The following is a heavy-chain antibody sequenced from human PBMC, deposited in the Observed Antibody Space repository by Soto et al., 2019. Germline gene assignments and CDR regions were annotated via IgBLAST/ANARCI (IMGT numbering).Heavy chain of an antibody. V-gene: IGHV4-59*01. CDR1: VGSISSYS. CDR3: ARTQAKYCSSTSCSLDY. Sequence: PSETLSLTCTVSVGSISSYSWSWIRQPPGKGLEWIGYIYYIGSTNYNPSLKSRVTISVDTSKNQFSLKLSSVTAADTAVYYCARTQAKYCSSTSCSLDYWGQGTLVTVSS. D-gene: IGHD2-2*01. CDR2: IYYIGST. J-gene: IGHJ4*02.